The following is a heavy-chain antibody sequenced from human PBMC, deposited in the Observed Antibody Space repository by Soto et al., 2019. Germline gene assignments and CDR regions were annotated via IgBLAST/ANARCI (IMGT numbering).Heavy chain of an antibody. J-gene: IGHJ6*02. V-gene: IGHV1-46*01. D-gene: IGHD3-3*01. Sequence: ASVKVSCKASGYTFTSYYMHWVRQAPGQGLEWMGIINPSGGSTSYAQKFQGRVTMTRDTSTSTVYMELSSLRSEDTAVYYCARDGVSLRFLERPYYYYGTDVWGQGTTVTVSS. CDR2: INPSGGST. CDR1: GYTFTSYY. CDR3: ARDGVSLRFLERPYYYYGTDV.